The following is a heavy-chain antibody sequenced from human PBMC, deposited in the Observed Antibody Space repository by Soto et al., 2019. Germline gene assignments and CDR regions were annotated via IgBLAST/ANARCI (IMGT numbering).Heavy chain of an antibody. Sequence: QVQLVESGGGVVQPGRSLRLSCAASGFTFSSYAMHWVRQAPGKGLEWVAVISYDGSNKYYADSVKGRFTISRDNSXNXLYLQMNSLRAEDTAVYYCARDSSSWYWYYYYGMDVWGQGTTVTVSS. V-gene: IGHV3-30-3*01. J-gene: IGHJ6*02. CDR1: GFTFSSYA. D-gene: IGHD6-13*01. CDR3: ARDSSSWYWYYYYGMDV. CDR2: ISYDGSNK.